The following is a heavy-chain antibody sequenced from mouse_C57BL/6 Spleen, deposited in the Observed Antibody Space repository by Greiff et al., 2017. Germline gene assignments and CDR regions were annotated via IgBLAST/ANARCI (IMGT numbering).Heavy chain of an antibody. Sequence: VQLQQPGAELVKPGASVKMSCKASGYIFTSYWITWVKQRPGQGLEWIGDIYPVSGSTNYNEQFKSKATLTVDTSSSTAYMQLISLPSEDSAVYYCAREDCVSSPDFDYWGQGTTLTVSS. CDR1: GYIFTSYW. V-gene: IGHV1-55*01. D-gene: IGHD1-1*01. CDR3: AREDCVSSPDFDY. J-gene: IGHJ2*01. CDR2: IYPVSGST.